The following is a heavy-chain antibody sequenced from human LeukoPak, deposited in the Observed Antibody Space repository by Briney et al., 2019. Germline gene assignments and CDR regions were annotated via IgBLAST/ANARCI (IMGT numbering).Heavy chain of an antibody. CDR2: INPNSGGT. CDR1: GYTFTGYY. Sequence: VASVKVSCKASGYTFTGYYMHWVRQAPGQGLEWMGWINPNSGGTNYAQKFRGRVTMTRDTSISTAYMELSRLRSDDTAVYYCARPYDFWSGYYHYWGQGTLVTVSS. D-gene: IGHD3-3*01. V-gene: IGHV1-2*02. J-gene: IGHJ4*02. CDR3: ARPYDFWSGYYHY.